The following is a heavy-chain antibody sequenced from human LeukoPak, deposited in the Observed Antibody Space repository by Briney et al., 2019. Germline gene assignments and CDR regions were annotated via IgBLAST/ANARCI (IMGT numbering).Heavy chain of an antibody. CDR1: GGTFSSYA. D-gene: IGHD6-19*01. V-gene: IGHV1-69*05. CDR3: ARDREWLGFDY. J-gene: IGHJ4*02. CDR2: IIPIFGTA. Sequence: ASVKVSCKASGGTFSSYAISWVLQAPGQGLEWMGGIIPIFGTANYAQKFQGRVTITTDESTSTAYMELSSLRSEDTAVYYCARDREWLGFDYWGQGTLVTVSS.